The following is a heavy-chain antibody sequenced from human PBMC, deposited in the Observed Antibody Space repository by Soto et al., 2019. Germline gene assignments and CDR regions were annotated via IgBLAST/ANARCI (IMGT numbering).Heavy chain of an antibody. J-gene: IGHJ5*01. CDR3: AKEMTASFADS. CDR2: SSGSGDRT. CDR1: GFTFSDYA. Sequence: GGSLIVSCAAAGFTFSDYAMSWVRPAPGRGLEWVSASSGSGDRTWYADSVKGRFTVSRDNSKNTLYLQMNSLRVEDTAVYYCAKEMTASFADSWGQGTLVTVSS. D-gene: IGHD2-21*02. V-gene: IGHV3-23*01.